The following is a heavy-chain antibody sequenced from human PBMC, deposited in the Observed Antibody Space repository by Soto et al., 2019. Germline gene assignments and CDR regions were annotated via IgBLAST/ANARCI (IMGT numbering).Heavy chain of an antibody. CDR2: IIPIFGTA. J-gene: IGHJ4*02. CDR3: ARDRSGSYFH. D-gene: IGHD1-26*01. CDR1: GGTFSSYA. Sequence: GASVKVSCKASGGTFSSYAISWVRQAPGQGLEWTGGIIPIFGTANYAQKFQGRVTITADESTSTAYMELSSLRSEDTAVYYCARDRSGSYFHWGQGTLVTVSS. V-gene: IGHV1-69*13.